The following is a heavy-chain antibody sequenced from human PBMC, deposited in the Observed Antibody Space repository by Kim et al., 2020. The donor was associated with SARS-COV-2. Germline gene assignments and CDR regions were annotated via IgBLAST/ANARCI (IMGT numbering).Heavy chain of an antibody. CDR2: IYYSGST. CDR1: GGSISSGGYY. J-gene: IGHJ6*02. CDR3: ATPDPNCSGGSCTGAEYSYYGMDV. D-gene: IGHD2-15*01. Sequence: SETLSLTCTVSGGSISSGGYYWSWIRQHPGKGLEWIGYIYYSGSTYYNPSLKSRVTISVDTSKNQFSLKLSSVTAADTAVYYCATPDPNCSGGSCTGAEYSYYGMDVWGQGTTVTVSS. V-gene: IGHV4-31*03.